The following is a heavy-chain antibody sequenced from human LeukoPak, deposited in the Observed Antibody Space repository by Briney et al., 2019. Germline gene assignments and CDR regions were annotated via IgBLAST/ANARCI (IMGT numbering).Heavy chain of an antibody. Sequence: SVKVSCKASGGTFNNYTITWVRQAPGQGLEWIGGIIPIFGTPNYAQKFQGRVTITADKSTSTAYMELSSPSSEDTAVYYCARTDCGGDCYSSRGWFDPWGQGTLVTVSS. CDR2: IIPIFGTP. V-gene: IGHV1-69*06. CDR3: ARTDCGGDCYSSRGWFDP. CDR1: GGTFNNYT. D-gene: IGHD2-21*02. J-gene: IGHJ5*02.